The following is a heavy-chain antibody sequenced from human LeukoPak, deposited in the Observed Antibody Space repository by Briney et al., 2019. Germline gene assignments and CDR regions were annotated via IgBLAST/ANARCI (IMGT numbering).Heavy chain of an antibody. CDR1: GGSISSGDYY. Sequence: SQTLSPTCTVSGGSISSGDYYWSWIRQPPGKGLEWIGYIYYSGSTYYNPSLKSRVTISVDTSKNQFSLKLSSVTAADTAVYYCARDSDYYYYGMDVWGQGTTVTVSS. CDR2: IYYSGST. J-gene: IGHJ6*02. D-gene: IGHD3-10*01. CDR3: ARDSDYYYYGMDV. V-gene: IGHV4-30-4*01.